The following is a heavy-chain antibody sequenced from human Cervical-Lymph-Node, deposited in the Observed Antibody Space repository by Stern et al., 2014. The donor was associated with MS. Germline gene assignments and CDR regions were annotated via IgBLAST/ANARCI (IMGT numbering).Heavy chain of an antibody. CDR2: ISTNNGDT. CDR3: ARDDYGTYYGLDV. V-gene: IGHV1-18*01. J-gene: IGHJ6*02. Sequence: QVQLLQSGAEVKKPGASVKVSCTASGYIFTTYGMSWVRQAPGQGLEWMGWISTNNGDTSFAQKLQGRVAMTTDTSTSTAYMELRNLRSDDTAVYYCARDDYGTYYGLDVWGLGTPVTVSS. CDR1: GYIFTTYG. D-gene: IGHD4/OR15-4a*01.